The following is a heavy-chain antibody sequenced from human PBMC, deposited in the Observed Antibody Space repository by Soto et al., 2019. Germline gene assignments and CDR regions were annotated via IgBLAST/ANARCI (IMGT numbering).Heavy chain of an antibody. J-gene: IGHJ5*02. CDR3: AKFSYHDSSGYYFYCIDL. CDR1: GASISSSGYY. D-gene: IGHD3-22*01. Sequence: TLSLTCTVSGASISSSGYYWSWIRQHPGKGLEWIGYIYYSGSAYYNPSLKSRVTISVDTSKNQFSLKLSSVTAADTAVYYCAKFSYHDSSGYYFYCIDLWGPGALVTVSS. CDR2: IYYSGSA. V-gene: IGHV4-31*03.